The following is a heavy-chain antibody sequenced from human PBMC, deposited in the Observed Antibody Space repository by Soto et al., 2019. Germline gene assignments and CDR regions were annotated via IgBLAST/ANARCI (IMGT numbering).Heavy chain of an antibody. Sequence: QVQLVESGGGLVKPGGSLRLSCAASGFTFSDYYMSWIRQAPGKGLEWVSYISSSSSYTNYADSVKGRFTISRDNAKNSLYLQMNSLRAEDTAVYYCARGSRALVIALNWGQGTLVTVSS. CDR2: ISSSSSYT. V-gene: IGHV3-11*05. CDR1: GFTFSDYY. D-gene: IGHD3-22*01. J-gene: IGHJ4*02. CDR3: ARGSRALVIALN.